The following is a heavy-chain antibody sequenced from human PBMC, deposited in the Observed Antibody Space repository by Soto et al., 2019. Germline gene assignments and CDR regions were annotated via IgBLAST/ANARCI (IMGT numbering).Heavy chain of an antibody. D-gene: IGHD3-16*01. J-gene: IGHJ5*02. V-gene: IGHV4-59*01. Sequence: SETLSLTCNVSGGSISNYYWTWVRQSPEKGLEWIGYMYYNGNINYNPSLKSRVTISIDKSKNQFSLTLKSVTAADTAVYYCASGGNWFDPWGKGVLVTVSS. CDR3: ASGGNWFDP. CDR2: MYYNGNI. CDR1: GGSISNYY.